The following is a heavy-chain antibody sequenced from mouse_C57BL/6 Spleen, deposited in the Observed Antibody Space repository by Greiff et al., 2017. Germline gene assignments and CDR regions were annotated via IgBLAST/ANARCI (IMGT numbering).Heavy chain of an antibody. CDR1: GYTFTSYW. V-gene: IGHV1-64*01. J-gene: IGHJ4*01. CDR2: IHPNSGST. Sequence: VQLQQSGAELVKPGASVKLSCKASGYTFTSYWMHWVKQRPGQGLEWIGMIHPNSGSTNYNEKFKSKATLTVDKSSSTAYMQLSSLTSEDSAVYYCARGGSITTVVTPMDYWGQGTSVTVSS. CDR3: ARGGSITTVVTPMDY. D-gene: IGHD1-1*01.